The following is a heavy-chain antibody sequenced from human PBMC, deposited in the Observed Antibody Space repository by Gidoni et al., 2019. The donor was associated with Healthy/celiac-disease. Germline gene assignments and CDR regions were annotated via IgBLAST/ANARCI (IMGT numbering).Heavy chain of an antibody. Sequence: QVTLRESGPALVKPTQTLTLTCTFSGFSLSTSGLCVSWIRQPPGKALEWLALIDWDDDKYYSTSLKTRLTISKETAKNQVVLTMTNMDPVDTATYYGARIAGCGSGIPDGYYGMDVWGQGTTVTVSS. CDR3: ARIAGCGSGIPDGYYGMDV. V-gene: IGHV2-70*01. D-gene: IGHD3-10*01. CDR1: GFSLSTSGLC. CDR2: IDWDDDK. J-gene: IGHJ6*02.